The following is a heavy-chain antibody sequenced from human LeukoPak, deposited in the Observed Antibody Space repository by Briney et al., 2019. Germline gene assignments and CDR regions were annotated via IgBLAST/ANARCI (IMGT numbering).Heavy chain of an antibody. D-gene: IGHD1/OR15-1a*01. V-gene: IGHV4-39*07. CDR2: IYYSGST. CDR3: ARVGTRNVFDY. CDR1: GGSISSSSYY. Sequence: NSSETLSLTCTVSGGSISSSSYYWGWIRQPPGKGLEWIGSIYYSGSTYYNPSLKSRVTISVDTSKNQFSLKLSSVTAADTAVYYCARVGTRNVFDYWGQGTLVTVSS. J-gene: IGHJ4*02.